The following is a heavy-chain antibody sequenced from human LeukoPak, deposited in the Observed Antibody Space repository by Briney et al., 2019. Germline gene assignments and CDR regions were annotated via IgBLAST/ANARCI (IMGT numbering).Heavy chain of an antibody. D-gene: IGHD3-10*01. CDR1: GYTFTGYY. CDR3: ARDLYGSGSYYNGDY. J-gene: IGHJ4*02. Sequence: ASVKVSCKASGYTFTGYYMHWVRQAPGQGLEWMGRMNPNSGGTNYAQKFQGRVTMTRDTSISTAYMELSRLRSDDTAVYYCARDLYGSGSYYNGDYWGPGTLVTVSS. CDR2: MNPNSGGT. V-gene: IGHV1-2*06.